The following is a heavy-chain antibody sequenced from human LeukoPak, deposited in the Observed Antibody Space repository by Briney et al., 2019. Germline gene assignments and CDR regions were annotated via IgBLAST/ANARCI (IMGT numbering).Heavy chain of an antibody. CDR2: TYSRSKWYN. J-gene: IGHJ4*02. Sequence: SQTLSLTCAISGDSVSSNTASWNWIRQSPSRGLEWLGRTYSRSKWYNEYAASMKSRIIINSDTSKNQFSLQLNSVTPEDTAVYYCARATYHFDNWGQGTLVTVSS. V-gene: IGHV6-1*01. D-gene: IGHD2-2*02. CDR3: ARATYHFDN. CDR1: GDSVSSNTAS.